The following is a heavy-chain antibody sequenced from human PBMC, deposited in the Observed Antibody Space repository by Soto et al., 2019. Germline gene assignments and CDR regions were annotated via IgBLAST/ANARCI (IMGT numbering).Heavy chain of an antibody. CDR1: GGSISSEHW. CDR3: TRRPRRHNSGGIDY. CDR2: VFHSGRT. J-gene: IGHJ4*02. V-gene: IGHV4-4*02. D-gene: IGHD5-12*01. Sequence: QVQLQESGPGLVKPSGTLSLTCGVSGGSISSEHWWTWVRQPPGKGLEWVGEVFHSGRTAYNPSLKSRVTISVDKSKNLLSLDLDSLSAADTAIYYCTRRPRRHNSGGIDYWGQGTLVTVSS.